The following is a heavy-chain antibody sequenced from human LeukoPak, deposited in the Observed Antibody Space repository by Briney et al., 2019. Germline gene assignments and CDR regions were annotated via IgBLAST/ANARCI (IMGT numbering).Heavy chain of an antibody. CDR3: AREGARGNYYYYMDV. Sequence: AGGSLRLSCAASGFTFDDYGVSWVRQAPGKGLEWVSGINWNGGSTAYADSVKGRFTISRDNAKNSLYLQMNSLRAEDTALYYCAREGARGNYYYYMDVWGKGTTGTVS. V-gene: IGHV3-20*04. J-gene: IGHJ6*03. CDR1: GFTFDDYG. D-gene: IGHD6-13*01. CDR2: INWNGGST.